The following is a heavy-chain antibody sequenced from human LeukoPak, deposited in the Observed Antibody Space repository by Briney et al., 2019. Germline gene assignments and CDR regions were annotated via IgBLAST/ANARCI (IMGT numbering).Heavy chain of an antibody. CDR2: ISGSGGST. V-gene: IGHV3-23*01. CDR3: AKRFKITMVRGVIFDY. CDR1: GFTFSSYG. Sequence: GGSLRLSCAASGFTFSSYGMSWVRQAPGKGLEWVSAISGSGGSTYYADSVKGRFTISRDNSKNTLYLQMNSLRAEDTAVYYCAKRFKITMVRGVIFDYWGQGTLVTVSS. D-gene: IGHD3-10*01. J-gene: IGHJ4*02.